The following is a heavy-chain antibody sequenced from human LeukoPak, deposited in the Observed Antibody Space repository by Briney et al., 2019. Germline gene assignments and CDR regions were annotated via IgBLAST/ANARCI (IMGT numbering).Heavy chain of an antibody. V-gene: IGHV1-46*01. CDR3: ARSSGYYSSLFYMHV. J-gene: IGHJ6*03. D-gene: IGHD3-22*01. CDR1: GYTFTSYY. Sequence: ASVKVSCEASGYTFTSYYMHWVRQAPGQGLEWVGIINPSGDPTTYAQKFQGRVTMTSDMSTSTVYMELSSLRSEDTAVYYCARSSGYYSSLFYMHVWGKGTTVTVSS. CDR2: INPSGDPT.